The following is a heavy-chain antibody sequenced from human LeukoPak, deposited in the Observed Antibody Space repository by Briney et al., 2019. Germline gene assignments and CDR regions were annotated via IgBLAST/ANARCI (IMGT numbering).Heavy chain of an antibody. D-gene: IGHD3-3*01. CDR1: GGSISSYY. Sequence: SETLSLTCTVSGGSISSYYWSWIRQPPGKGLEWIGYIYYSGSTNYNPSLKSRVTISVDTSKNQFSLKLSSVTAADTAVYYCAGIPYTYYDFWSGYYMDYWGLGTLVTVSS. V-gene: IGHV4-59*08. CDR2: IYYSGST. CDR3: AGIPYTYYDFWSGYYMDY. J-gene: IGHJ4*02.